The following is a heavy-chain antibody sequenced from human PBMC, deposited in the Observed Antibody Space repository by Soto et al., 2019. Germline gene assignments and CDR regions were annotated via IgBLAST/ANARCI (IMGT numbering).Heavy chain of an antibody. J-gene: IGHJ4*02. Sequence: QIKLVQSGAEVKKPGASVKVSCKASGYSFTAYGISWVRQAPGQGLEWMGWISTNNXDIGYAQKFQGRVTMTKDVXXXXXXXXXXXXXXXXXXXXXXXXXXXXXRXYWGQGTLVTVSS. CDR2: ISTNNXDI. CDR1: GYSFTAYG. CDR3: XXXXXXXRXY. V-gene: IGHV1-18*01.